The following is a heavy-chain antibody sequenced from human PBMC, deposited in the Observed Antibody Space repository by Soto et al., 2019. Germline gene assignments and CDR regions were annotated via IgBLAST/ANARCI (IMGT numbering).Heavy chain of an antibody. V-gene: IGHV1-18*01. D-gene: IGHD2-15*01. Sequence: GASVKVSCMASGYTFTSYGISWVRQAPGQGLEWMGWISAYNGNTNYAQKFQGRVTMTRDTSTSTVYMELSSLRSDDTAVYYCARVYCSGGSCYGIDYWGQGTLVTVSS. CDR3: ARVYCSGGSCYGIDY. CDR1: GYTFTSYG. CDR2: ISAYNGNT. J-gene: IGHJ4*02.